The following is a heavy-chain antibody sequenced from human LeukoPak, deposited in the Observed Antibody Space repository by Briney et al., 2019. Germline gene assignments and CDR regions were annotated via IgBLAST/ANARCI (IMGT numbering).Heavy chain of an antibody. CDR2: INPNSGDT. D-gene: IGHD2-21*02. J-gene: IGHJ4*02. CDR1: GYTFTGYY. V-gene: IGHV1-2*06. CDR3: ARDYCGGDCFPDY. Sequence: GASVKVSCTASGYTFTGYYVHWERQAPGQGLEWMGRINPNSGDTNYAQKFQGRVTMTRDTSISTAYMELSRLRSDDTAVYYCARDYCGGDCFPDYWGQGTLVTVCS.